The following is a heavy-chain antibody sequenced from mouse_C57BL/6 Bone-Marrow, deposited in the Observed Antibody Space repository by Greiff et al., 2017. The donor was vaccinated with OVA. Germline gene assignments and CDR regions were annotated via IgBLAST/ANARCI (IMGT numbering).Heavy chain of an antibody. V-gene: IGHV3-6*01. CDR2: ISYDGSN. Sequence: EVHLVESGPGLVKPSQSLSLTCSVTGYSITSGYYWNWIRQFPGNKLEWMGYISYDGSNNYNPSLKNRISITRDTSKNQFFLKLNSVTTEDTATYYCARYDYDGAWFAYWGQGTLVTVSA. D-gene: IGHD2-4*01. J-gene: IGHJ3*01. CDR3: ARYDYDGAWFAY. CDR1: GYSITSGYY.